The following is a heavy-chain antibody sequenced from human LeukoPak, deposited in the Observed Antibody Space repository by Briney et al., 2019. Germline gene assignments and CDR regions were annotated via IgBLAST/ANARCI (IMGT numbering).Heavy chain of an antibody. CDR3: AILDYYGSGSYYYFDY. D-gene: IGHD3-10*01. CDR1: GYSFTSYY. Sequence: ASVKVSCKASGYSFTSYYMHWVRQAPGQGLEWMGIINPSGGSTSYAQKFQGRVTMTRDTSISTAYMELSRLRSDDTAVYYCAILDYYGSGSYYYFDYWGQGTLVTVSS. J-gene: IGHJ4*02. V-gene: IGHV1-46*01. CDR2: INPSGGST.